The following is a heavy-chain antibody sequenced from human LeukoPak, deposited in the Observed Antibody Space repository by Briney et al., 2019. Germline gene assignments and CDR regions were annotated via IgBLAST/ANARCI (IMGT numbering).Heavy chain of an antibody. J-gene: IGHJ4*02. CDR1: GFTVSSNY. D-gene: IGHD3-16*01. Sequence: GGSLRLSCAASGFTVSSNYMSWVRQAPGKGLEWVSVIYSGGSTYYADSVKGRFTISRENAKNSLYLQMNSLRVGDTAVYYCARVSSGGGESSYFDYWGQGTLVTVSS. V-gene: IGHV3-66*01. CDR3: ARVSSGGGESSYFDY. CDR2: IYSGGST.